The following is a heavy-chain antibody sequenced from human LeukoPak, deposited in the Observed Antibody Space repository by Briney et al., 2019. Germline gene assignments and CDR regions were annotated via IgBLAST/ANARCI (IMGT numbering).Heavy chain of an antibody. CDR1: GFTFSSYA. Sequence: PGGSLRLSCAASGFTFSSYAMSWVRQAPGKGLEWVSAISGSGGSTYYADSVKGRFTISRDNSKSTLYLQMNSLRAEDTAVYYCARAGYYDLPYGMDVWGQGTTVTVSS. J-gene: IGHJ6*02. D-gene: IGHD3-3*01. CDR2: ISGSGGST. V-gene: IGHV3-23*01. CDR3: ARAGYYDLPYGMDV.